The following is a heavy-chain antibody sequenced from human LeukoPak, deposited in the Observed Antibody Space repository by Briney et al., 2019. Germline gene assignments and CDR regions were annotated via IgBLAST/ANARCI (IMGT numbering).Heavy chain of an antibody. D-gene: IGHD3-22*01. CDR3: ASQPYYYDSSGYSRAEDY. J-gene: IGHJ4*02. CDR1: GDTFSSYA. V-gene: IGHV1-69*05. Sequence: SVKVSCKASGDTFSSYAISSVRQAPGQGLEWMGGIIPIFGTANYAQKFQGRVTITTDESTSTAYMELSSLRSEDTAVYYCASQPYYYDSSGYSRAEDYWGQGTLVTVSS. CDR2: IIPIFGTA.